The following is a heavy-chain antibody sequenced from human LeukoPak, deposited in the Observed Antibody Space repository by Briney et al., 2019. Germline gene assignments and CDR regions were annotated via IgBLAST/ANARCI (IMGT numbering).Heavy chain of an antibody. CDR3: ARGARRLKLLLDY. CDR1: GFTFSSYA. J-gene: IGHJ4*02. D-gene: IGHD6-6*01. V-gene: IGHV3-30*01. CDR2: ISYDGSNK. Sequence: GGSLRLSCAASGFTFSSYAMHWVRQAPGKGLEWVAVISYDGSNKYYADSVKGRFTISRDNSKNTLYLQMNSLRAEDTAVYYCARGARRLKLLLDYWGQGTLVTVSS.